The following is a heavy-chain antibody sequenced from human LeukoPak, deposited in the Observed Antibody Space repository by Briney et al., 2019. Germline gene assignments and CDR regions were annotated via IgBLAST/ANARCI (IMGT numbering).Heavy chain of an antibody. CDR3: ARYGYSSSSGYYYYYMDV. J-gene: IGHJ6*03. CDR2: MNPNSGNT. D-gene: IGHD6-6*01. V-gene: IGHV1-8*01. Sequence: GASVKVSCKAPGYTFTSYDINWVRQATGQGLEWMGWMNPNSGNTGYAQKFQGRVTITRNTSISTAYMELSSLRSEDTAVYYCARYGYSSSSGYYYYYMDVWGKGTTVTVSS. CDR1: GYTFTSYD.